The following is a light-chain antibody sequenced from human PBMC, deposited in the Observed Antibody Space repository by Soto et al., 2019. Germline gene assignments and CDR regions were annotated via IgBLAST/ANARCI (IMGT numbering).Light chain of an antibody. CDR1: QSILFSSNNKNY. CDR2: WAS. V-gene: IGKV4-1*01. J-gene: IGKJ4*01. Sequence: DIVMTQAPDSLAVSLGERATINCKSRQSILFSSNNKNYLTWYQQKPGQPPKPLIYWASTRESGVPDRFSGSGPGTDFTLTISSLQAEDVAVYYCQQYYNTPVTFGGGTKVEI. CDR3: QQYYNTPVT.